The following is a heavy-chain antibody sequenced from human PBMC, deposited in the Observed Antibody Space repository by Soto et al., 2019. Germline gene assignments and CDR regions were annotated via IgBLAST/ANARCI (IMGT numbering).Heavy chain of an antibody. CDR1: GITFSGFW. Sequence: VPLVESGGGSVQPGGSLRLSCVASGITFSGFWMHWVRQVPGKGLVWVARVDSAGSGTSYADFVKGRFTISRDNAKNTLSLQMDSLRVEDTAVYYCATVFEHWGQGIQVTVSS. CDR3: ATVFEH. J-gene: IGHJ4*02. CDR2: VDSAGSGT. V-gene: IGHV3-74*01.